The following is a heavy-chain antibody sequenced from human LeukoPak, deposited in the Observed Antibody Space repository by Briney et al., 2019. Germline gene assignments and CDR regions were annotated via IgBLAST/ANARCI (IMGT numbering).Heavy chain of an antibody. D-gene: IGHD2-2*01. CDR3: ARDRVTSADGAFDI. CDR2: ISSTGTIL. Sequence: PGGSLRLSCAASGFTLSSYEVNWVRQAPGKGLEWVSYISSTGTILHYADSVKGRFTISRDNAKNSLYLQMNRLRAEDTAVYYCARDRVTSADGAFDIWGQETMVTVFS. J-gene: IGHJ3*02. CDR1: GFTLSSYE. V-gene: IGHV3-48*03.